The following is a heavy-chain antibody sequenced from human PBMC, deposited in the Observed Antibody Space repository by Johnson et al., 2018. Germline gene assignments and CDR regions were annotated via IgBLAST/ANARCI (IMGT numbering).Heavy chain of an antibody. V-gene: IGHV1-46*01. J-gene: IGHJ6*02. CDR1: GYTFTSYY. D-gene: IGHD5-24*01. CDR2: SNPRGGRT. Sequence: VQLLESGAEVKKPGASVKVSCKASGYTFTSYYMHWVRQAPGQGLEWMGISNPRGGRTSYAQKFQGRVTMTRDTSTSTVYMELSSLRSEDTAVYYCARKDGHYYGMDGWGQGTTVTVSS. CDR3: ARKDGHYYGMDG.